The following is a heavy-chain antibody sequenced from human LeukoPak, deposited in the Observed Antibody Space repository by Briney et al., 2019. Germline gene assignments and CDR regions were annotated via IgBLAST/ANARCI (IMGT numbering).Heavy chain of an antibody. V-gene: IGHV1-18*01. D-gene: IGHD6-13*01. CDR2: ISAYNGNT. J-gene: IGHJ3*02. CDR1: GYTFTSYG. Sequence: ASVKVSCKASGYTFTSYGISWVRQAPGQGLEWMGWISAYNGNTNYAQKLQGRVTMTTDTSTSTAYMELRNLRSDDTAVYYCARDWDYSREYDVFDIWGQGTMVTVSS. CDR3: ARDWDYSREYDVFDI.